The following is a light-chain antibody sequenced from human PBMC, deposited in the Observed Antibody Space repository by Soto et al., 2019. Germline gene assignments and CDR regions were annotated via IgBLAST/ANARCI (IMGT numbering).Light chain of an antibody. Sequence: IVMTQSPATLSVSPGERATLSCRASQSDSSNLAWYQQKPGQAPRLLIYGASTRDTGIPARFRGSESGTEITLAISNLKFEDFAIYYCQQYNNWTHTSGQGTKMEI. CDR3: QQYNNWTHT. CDR2: GAS. V-gene: IGKV3-15*01. CDR1: QSDSSN. J-gene: IGKJ2*01.